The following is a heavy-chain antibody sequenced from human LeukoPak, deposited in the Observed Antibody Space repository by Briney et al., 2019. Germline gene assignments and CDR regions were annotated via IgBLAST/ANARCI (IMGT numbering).Heavy chain of an antibody. D-gene: IGHD6-19*01. CDR3: AKYSAVAGSVYFDY. CDR2: ISGSGGST. J-gene: IGHJ4*02. V-gene: IGHV3-23*01. CDR1: GLTFSSYA. Sequence: QTGGSLRLSCAASGLTFSSYAMSWVRQAPGKGLEWVSAISGSGGSTYYADSVKGRFTISRDNSKNTLYLQMNSLRAEDTAVYYCAKYSAVAGSVYFDYWGQGTLVTVSS.